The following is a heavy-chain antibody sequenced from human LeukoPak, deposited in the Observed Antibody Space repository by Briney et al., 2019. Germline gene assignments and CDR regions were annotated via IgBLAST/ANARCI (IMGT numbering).Heavy chain of an antibody. CDR2: INPNSGGT. D-gene: IGHD3-22*01. Sequence: ASVKVSCKASGYTFTSYGISWVRQAPGQGLEWMGWINPNSGGTNYAQKFQGRVTMTRDTSISTACMELSRLRSDDTAVYYCARGKPHYYDSSGYLPSYWGQGTLVTVSS. CDR1: GYTFTSYG. J-gene: IGHJ4*02. V-gene: IGHV1-2*02. CDR3: ARGKPHYYDSSGYLPSY.